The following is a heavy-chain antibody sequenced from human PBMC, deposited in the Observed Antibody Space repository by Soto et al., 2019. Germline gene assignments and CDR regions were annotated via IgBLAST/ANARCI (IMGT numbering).Heavy chain of an antibody. CDR3: AIDRMHFDRTGYSCRRLFDP. CDR1: GGTFNNNG. D-gene: IGHD3-22*01. V-gene: IGHV1-69*01. CDR2: LIPIFGTP. J-gene: IGHJ5*02. Sequence: QVQLVQSGAEVKKPGSSVKVSCKASGGTFNNNGVTWVRQAPGQGLEWMGGLIPIFGTPSYAQRFQGRVTIIADESTSTAYMELSSLTSEDTAVYYCAIDRMHFDRTGYSCRRLFDPWGQGTLVTVSS.